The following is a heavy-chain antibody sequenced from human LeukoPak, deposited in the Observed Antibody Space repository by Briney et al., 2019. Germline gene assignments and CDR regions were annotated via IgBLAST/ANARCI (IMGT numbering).Heavy chain of an antibody. J-gene: IGHJ6*02. Sequence: GGSLRLSCVASGFTFSSYSMNWVRQAPGKGLEWVSYISSSSSYTNYADSVKGRFTISRDNAKNSLYLQMNSLRAEDTAVYYCARAPHYSNYGPYYYGMDVWGQGTTVTVSS. CDR2: ISSSSSYT. V-gene: IGHV3-21*05. CDR1: GFTFSSYS. CDR3: ARAPHYSNYGPYYYGMDV. D-gene: IGHD4-11*01.